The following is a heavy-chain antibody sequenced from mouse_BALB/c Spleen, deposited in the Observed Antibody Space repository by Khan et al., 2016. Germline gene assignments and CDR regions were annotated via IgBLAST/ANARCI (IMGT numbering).Heavy chain of an antibody. CDR3: ERWVITTNFDY. Sequence: QIQLVQSGPELKKPGETVKISCKASGYTFTNYGMNWVKQAPGKGLKWMGWINTNTGEPTYAEEFKGRFAFSLETSASTAYLQINNLKNEDTATSFCERWVITTNFDYWGQGTTLTVSS. J-gene: IGHJ2*01. CDR2: INTNTGEP. V-gene: IGHV9-3*02. D-gene: IGHD2-4*01. CDR1: GYTFTNYG.